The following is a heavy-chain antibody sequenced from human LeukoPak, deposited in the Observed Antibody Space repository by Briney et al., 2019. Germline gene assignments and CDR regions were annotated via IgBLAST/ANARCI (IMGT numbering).Heavy chain of an antibody. Sequence: GGPLRLSCAASGFTFSTYWMSWVRQAPGKGLEWVANIKQDGSEKYYVDSVKGRFTISRDNAKNSLYLQMDSLRAEDTAVYYCAKEGAYPIITYDSWGQGALVTVSS. CDR1: GFTFSTYW. V-gene: IGHV3-7*01. D-gene: IGHD3-10*01. J-gene: IGHJ5*01. CDR3: AKEGAYPIITYDS. CDR2: IKQDGSEK.